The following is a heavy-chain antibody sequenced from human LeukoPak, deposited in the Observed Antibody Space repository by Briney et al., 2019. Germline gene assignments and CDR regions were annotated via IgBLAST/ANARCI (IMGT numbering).Heavy chain of an antibody. J-gene: IGHJ4*02. CDR2: TLGNGGTT. V-gene: IGHV3-64*01. D-gene: IGHD6-19*01. CDR1: GFTFSSYP. Sequence: PGGSLRLSCAASGFTFSSYPMHWVRQAPGKGLEYVSSTLGNGGTTSYANSVKGRFTISRDNSRNTLYLQMGSLRADDMAVYYCTRDGTSGWHFDYWGQGTLVTVSS. CDR3: TRDGTSGWHFDY.